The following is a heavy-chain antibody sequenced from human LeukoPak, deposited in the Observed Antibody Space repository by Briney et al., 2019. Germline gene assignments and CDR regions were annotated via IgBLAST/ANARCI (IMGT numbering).Heavy chain of an antibody. J-gene: IGHJ4*02. V-gene: IGHV3-21*01. CDR2: ISSSSSYI. CDR1: GFTFSSYA. D-gene: IGHD1-1*01. Sequence: GGSLRLSCAASGFTFSSYAMSWVRQAPGKGLEWVSSISSSSSYIYYADSVKGRFTISRDNAKNSLYLQMNSLRAEDTAVYYCARDEEGYADYWGQGTLVTVSS. CDR3: ARDEEGYADY.